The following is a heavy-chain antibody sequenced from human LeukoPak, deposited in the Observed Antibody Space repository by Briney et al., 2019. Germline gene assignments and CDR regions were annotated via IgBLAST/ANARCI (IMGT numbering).Heavy chain of an antibody. CDR3: TAPRGPRNGYYLSDY. CDR1: GFAFSNAW. D-gene: IGHD3-22*01. V-gene: IGHV3-15*01. Sequence: GGSLRLSCAASGFAFSNAWMTWVRQAPGKGLEWVGRIKSKTDGGTTDYAAPVKGRFTISRDDSRNTLYLQMNSLKTEDTAVYYCTAPRGPRNGYYLSDYWGQGTLVTVSS. J-gene: IGHJ4*02. CDR2: IKSKTDGGTT.